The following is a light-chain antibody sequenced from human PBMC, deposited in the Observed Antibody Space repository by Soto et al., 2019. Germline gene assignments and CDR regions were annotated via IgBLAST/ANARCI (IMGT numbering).Light chain of an antibody. V-gene: IGLV2-14*03. J-gene: IGLJ1*01. CDR2: EVS. Sequence: QSVLTQPASVSGSPGQSITISCTGTSSDVGGYNYVSWSQQHPGKAPKLLISEVSNRPSGVSNRFSGSKSDNTASLTISGLQAEDEGDYYCCSYAGDYMFVFGTGTKLTVL. CDR3: CSYAGDYMFV. CDR1: SSDVGGYNY.